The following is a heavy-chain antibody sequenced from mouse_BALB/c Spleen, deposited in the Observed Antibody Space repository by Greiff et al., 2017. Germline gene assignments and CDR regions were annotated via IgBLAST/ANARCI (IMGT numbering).Heavy chain of an antibody. V-gene: IGHV3-2*02. CDR3: ARFELGRGNWFAY. D-gene: IGHD4-1*01. CDR1: GYSITSDYA. J-gene: IGHJ3*01. Sequence: EVQGVESGPGLVKPSQSLSLTCTVTGYSITSDYAWNWIRQFPGNKLEWMGYISYSGSTSYNPSLKSRISITRDTSKNQFFLQLNSVTTEDTATYYCARFELGRGNWFAYWGQGTLVTVSA. CDR2: ISYSGST.